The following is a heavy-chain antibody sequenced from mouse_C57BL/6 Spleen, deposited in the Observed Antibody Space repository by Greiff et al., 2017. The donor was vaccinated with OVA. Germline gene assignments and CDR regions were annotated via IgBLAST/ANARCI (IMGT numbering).Heavy chain of an antibody. J-gene: IGHJ1*03. D-gene: IGHD1-1*01. CDR2: INPYNGGT. CDR3: ARRRTVVADWYFDV. Sequence: EVQLQQSGPVLVKPGASVKMSCKASGYTFTDYYMNWVKQSHGKSLEWIGVINPYNGGTSYNQKFKGKATLTVDKSSSTAYMELNSLTSEDSAVYYCARRRTVVADWYFDVWGTGTTVTVSS. V-gene: IGHV1-19*01. CDR1: GYTFTDYY.